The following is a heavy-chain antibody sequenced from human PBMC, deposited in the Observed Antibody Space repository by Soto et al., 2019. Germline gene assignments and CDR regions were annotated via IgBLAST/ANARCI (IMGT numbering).Heavy chain of an antibody. V-gene: IGHV5-10-1*01. D-gene: IGHD6-6*01. Sequence: GASLKISCKGSGYSFTSYWISWVRQMPGKGLEWMGRIDPSDSYTNYSPSFQGHVTISADKSISTAYLQWSSLKASDTAMYYCARHLEYSSSSWADYYYYGMDVWGQGTTVTVSS. CDR2: IDPSDSYT. J-gene: IGHJ6*02. CDR3: ARHLEYSSSSWADYYYYGMDV. CDR1: GYSFTSYW.